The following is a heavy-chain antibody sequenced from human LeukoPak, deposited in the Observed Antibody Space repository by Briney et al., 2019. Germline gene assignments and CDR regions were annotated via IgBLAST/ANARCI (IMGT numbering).Heavy chain of an antibody. CDR2: INHSGST. V-gene: IGHV4-34*01. Sequence: PSETLSLTCAVYGGSFSVYYWSWIRQPPGKGLEWIGEINHSGSTNYNPSLKSRVTISVDTSKNQFSLKLSSVTAADTAVYYCASLPPLGDDYVWGSYRLNDYWGQGTLVTVSS. CDR1: GGSFSVYY. CDR3: ASLPPLGDDYVWGSYRLNDY. D-gene: IGHD3-16*02. J-gene: IGHJ4*02.